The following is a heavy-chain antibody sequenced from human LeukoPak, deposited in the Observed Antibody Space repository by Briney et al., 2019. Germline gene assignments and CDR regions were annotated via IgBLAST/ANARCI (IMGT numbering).Heavy chain of an antibody. CDR1: GGSFSGYY. D-gene: IGHD2-2*01. J-gene: IGHJ4*02. CDR3: ARGGYRSSTSCHVDY. Sequence: SETLSLTCAVYGGSFSGYYWSWIRQPPGKGLEWIGEINHSGSTNYNPSLKSRVTISVDTSKNQFSLKLSSVTAADTAVYYCARGGYRSSTSCHVDYWGQGTLVTVSS. V-gene: IGHV4-34*01. CDR2: INHSGST.